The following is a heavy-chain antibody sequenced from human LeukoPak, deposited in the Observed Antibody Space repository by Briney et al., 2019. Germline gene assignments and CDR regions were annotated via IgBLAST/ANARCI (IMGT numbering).Heavy chain of an antibody. CDR3: ARWSGSGYYYVFDY. Sequence: SVTLSLTCAVYGGSFSGYYWSWIRQPPGKGLEWIGEINHSGSTDYNPSLKSRVTISVDTSKNQFSLKLSSVTAADTAVYYCARWSGSGYYYVFDYWGQGTLVTVSS. D-gene: IGHD3-22*01. CDR2: INHSGST. V-gene: IGHV4-34*01. CDR1: GGSFSGYY. J-gene: IGHJ4*02.